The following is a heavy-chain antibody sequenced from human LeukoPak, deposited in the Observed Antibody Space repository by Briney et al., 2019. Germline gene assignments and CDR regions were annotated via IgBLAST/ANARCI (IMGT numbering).Heavy chain of an antibody. J-gene: IGHJ4*02. CDR1: GFTFSSYS. Sequence: GGSLRLSCAASGFTFSSYSMNWVRQAPGEGLEWVSSISSSSSYIYYADSVKGRFTISRDNAKNSLYLQMNSLRAEDTAVYYCARVSYGSGSPDYWGQGTLVTVSS. D-gene: IGHD3-10*01. CDR2: ISSSSSYI. CDR3: ARVSYGSGSPDY. V-gene: IGHV3-21*01.